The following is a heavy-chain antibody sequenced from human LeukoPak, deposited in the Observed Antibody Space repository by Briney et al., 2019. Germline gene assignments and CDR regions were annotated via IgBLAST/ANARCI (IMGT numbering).Heavy chain of an antibody. D-gene: IGHD3-22*01. CDR3: AKDLRSGYYYAYFYYYYMDV. V-gene: IGHV3-30*02. CDR1: GFTFSSYG. CDR2: IRYDGSNK. J-gene: IGHJ6*03. Sequence: GGSLRLSCAASGFTFSSYGRHWVRQAPGKGLEWVAFIRYDGSNKYYADSVKGRFAISRDNSKNTLYLQMNSLRAEDTAVYYCAKDLRSGYYYAYFYYYYMDVWGKGTTVTVPS.